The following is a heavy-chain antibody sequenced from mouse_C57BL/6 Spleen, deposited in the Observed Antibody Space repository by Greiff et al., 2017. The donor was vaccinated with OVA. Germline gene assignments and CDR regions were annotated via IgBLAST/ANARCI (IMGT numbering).Heavy chain of an antibody. CDR3: ARSEARDFDY. D-gene: IGHD3-1*01. CDR1: GYTFTDYY. J-gene: IGHJ2*01. V-gene: IGHV1-19*01. Sequence: EVKLVESGPVLVKPGASVKMSCKASGYTFTDYYMNWVKQSHGKSLEWIGVINPYNGGTSYNQKFKGKATLTVDKSSSTAYMELNSLTSEDSAVYYCARSEARDFDYWGQGTTLTVSS. CDR2: INPYNGGT.